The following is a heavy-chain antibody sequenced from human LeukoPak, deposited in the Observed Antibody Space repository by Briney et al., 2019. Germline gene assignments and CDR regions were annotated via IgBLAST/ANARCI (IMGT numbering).Heavy chain of an antibody. D-gene: IGHD3-22*01. J-gene: IGHJ4*02. V-gene: IGHV3-48*01. CDR1: GFSFGDDR. CDR3: ASREGYYYDSSGIALDI. CDR2: IRSDSSAI. Sequence: GGSLRQTFAASGFSFGDDRLTGGRQAPGKGLEWVSYIRSDSSAIYYADSVKGRLTISRDNAKKSLYLQMIRLRAEDTAVYYCASREGYYYDSSGIALDIWGQGTLVTVSS.